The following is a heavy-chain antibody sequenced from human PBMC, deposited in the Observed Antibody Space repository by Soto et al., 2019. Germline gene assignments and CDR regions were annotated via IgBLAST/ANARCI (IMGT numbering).Heavy chain of an antibody. D-gene: IGHD1-20*01. CDR3: ARVVNWNLDY. V-gene: IGHV3-33*01. Sequence: QVQLVESGGGVVQPGRSLRLSCAASGFTFNNYVMNWVRQAPGKGLEWVAVIWYDGSNKYYADSVKGRFTISRDNSKNTLYLQMTSLRAEDTAVYFCARVVNWNLDYWGQGALVTVSS. CDR2: IWYDGSNK. CDR1: GFTFNNYV. J-gene: IGHJ4*02.